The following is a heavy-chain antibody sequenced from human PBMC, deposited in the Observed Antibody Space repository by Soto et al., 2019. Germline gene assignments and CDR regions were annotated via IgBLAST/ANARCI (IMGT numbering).Heavy chain of an antibody. CDR1: GASISSGDYY. CDR2: IYFSEST. J-gene: IGHJ4*02. D-gene: IGHD5-12*01. V-gene: IGHV4-30-4*01. CDR3: ARAYGGYADY. Sequence: PSETLSLTCNVSGASISSGDYYWSWIRQPPGKGLEWIGYIYFSESTSYNPSLKSRVTISGDKSKNQFSLRVTSVTAADTAVYYCARAYGGYADYWGQGALVTVSS.